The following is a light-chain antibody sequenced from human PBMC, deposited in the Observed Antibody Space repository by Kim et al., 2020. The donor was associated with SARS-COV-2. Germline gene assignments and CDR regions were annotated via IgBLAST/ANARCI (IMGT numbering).Light chain of an antibody. CDR1: QSISSW. Sequence: DIQMTQSPTTLSASVGDRVTITCRASQSISSWLAWYQQKPGKAPKLLIYKASSLESGVPSRFSGSGSGTEFTLTISSLQPDDFATYYCQQYYTLGYTFGQGTKLEI. V-gene: IGKV1-5*03. CDR2: KAS. CDR3: QQYYTLGYT. J-gene: IGKJ2*01.